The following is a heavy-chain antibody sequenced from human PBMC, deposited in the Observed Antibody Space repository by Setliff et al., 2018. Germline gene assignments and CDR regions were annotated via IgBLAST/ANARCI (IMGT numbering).Heavy chain of an antibody. V-gene: IGHV3-30*02. J-gene: IGHJ5*02. D-gene: IGHD3-3*01. Sequence: GGSLRLSCGASGFVFSSYGLHWVRQAPGKGLEWVAYIHYEGGTAHYADSVKGRFTISRDNSKNTVSLQMNSLRVEDTAVYFCSRDVFDFRTGLGGPWGQGTRVTVSS. CDR3: SRDVFDFRTGLGGP. CDR2: IHYEGGTA. CDR1: GFVFSSYG.